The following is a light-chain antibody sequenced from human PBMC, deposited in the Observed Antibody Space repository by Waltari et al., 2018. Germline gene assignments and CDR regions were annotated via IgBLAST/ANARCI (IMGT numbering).Light chain of an antibody. CDR1: SSDVGGYDY. Sequence: QSVLTQPRSVSGSPGQSVAISCTGTSSDVGGYDYVSWYQQYPGKAPKVMIYGVYKRPSGVPDRFSGSKSGNTASLSISGLQAEDEAGYYCCSYANSKWVFGGGTKLTVL. CDR3: CSYANSKWV. J-gene: IGLJ3*02. CDR2: GVY. V-gene: IGLV2-11*01.